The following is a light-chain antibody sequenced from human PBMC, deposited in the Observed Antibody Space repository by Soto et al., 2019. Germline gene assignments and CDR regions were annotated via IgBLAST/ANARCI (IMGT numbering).Light chain of an antibody. V-gene: IGLV2-14*01. CDR2: EVT. CDR3: SSYSSSGTLFV. CDR1: ISYVFVHNY. Sequence: QSVVTHPASVSWSPGDSITVSFTGTISYVFVHNYVSCFQQHPGQAPKLLIYEVTTRPSGFSTRFSGSKSGNTSSLTISGLKAEDEADYHCSSYSSSGTLFVFGTGTKVTVL. J-gene: IGLJ1*01.